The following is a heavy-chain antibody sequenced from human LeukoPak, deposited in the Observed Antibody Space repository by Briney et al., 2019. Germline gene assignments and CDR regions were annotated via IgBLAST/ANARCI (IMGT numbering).Heavy chain of an antibody. D-gene: IGHD3-10*01. Sequence: ASVKVSCKASGYTFTSYYMHWVRQAPGQGLEWMGIINPSGGSTSYAQKLQGRVTMTRDTSISTAYMELSRLRSDDTAVYYCARDYGSGSYPLGYWGQGTLVTVSS. CDR1: GYTFTSYY. V-gene: IGHV1-46*01. J-gene: IGHJ4*02. CDR2: INPSGGST. CDR3: ARDYGSGSYPLGY.